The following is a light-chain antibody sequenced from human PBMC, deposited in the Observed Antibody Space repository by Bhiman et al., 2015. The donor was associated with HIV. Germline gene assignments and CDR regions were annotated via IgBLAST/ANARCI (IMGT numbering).Light chain of an antibody. V-gene: IGLV2-14*03. CDR3: TSYTTSSTFV. CDR1: SSDVGGFNY. CDR2: DVT. Sequence: QSALTQPASVSGSPGQSITISCAGSSSDVGGFNYVSWYQHHPGKAPKLMIYDVTKRPSGVSNRFSGSKSGNTASLTISGLQAEDEADYYCTSYTTSSTFVFGTGTTVTVL. J-gene: IGLJ1*01.